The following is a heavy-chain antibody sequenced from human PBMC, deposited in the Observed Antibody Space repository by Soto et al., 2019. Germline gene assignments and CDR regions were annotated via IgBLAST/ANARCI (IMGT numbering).Heavy chain of an antibody. D-gene: IGHD2-2*01. CDR2: IYHRGST. CDR1: SVSITTSHW. V-gene: IGHV4-4*02. J-gene: IGHJ3*02. Sequence: SETLSLTCAVSSVSITTSHWWSWVRQPPGKGLEWIGEIYHRGSTNYNPSLKSRVTISVDKSKNQFSLKLSSVTAADTAIFYCARVDRTQYDAFDIWGQGTMVTVSS. CDR3: ARVDRTQYDAFDI.